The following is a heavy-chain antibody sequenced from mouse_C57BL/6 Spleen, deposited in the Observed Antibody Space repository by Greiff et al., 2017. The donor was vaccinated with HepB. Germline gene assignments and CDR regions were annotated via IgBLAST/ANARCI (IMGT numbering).Heavy chain of an antibody. D-gene: IGHD1-1*01. CDR3: ARERVVATYYYAMDY. J-gene: IGHJ4*01. Sequence: EVQLQQSGAELVKPGASVIFSCTASGFNIKDYYMHWVKQRTEQGLEWIGRIDPEDGETKYAPKFQGKATITADTSSDTAYMQLSSLTSEDTAVYYCARERVVATYYYAMDYWGQGTSVTVSS. CDR1: GFNIKDYY. CDR2: IDPEDGET. V-gene: IGHV14-2*01.